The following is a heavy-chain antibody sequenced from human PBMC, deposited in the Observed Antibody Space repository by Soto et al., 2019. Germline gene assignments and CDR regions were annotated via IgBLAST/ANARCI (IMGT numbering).Heavy chain of an antibody. CDR1: GYTFTSYG. CDR3: SLAYCGGDCYWTFDY. D-gene: IGHD2-21*02. V-gene: IGHV1-18*01. J-gene: IGHJ4*02. CDR2: ISAYNGNT. Sequence: QVQLVQSGAEVKKPGASVKVSCKASGYTFTSYGISWVRQAPGQGLEWMGWISAYNGNTNYAQKLQGRGTMTTDTSTSTAYMELRSLRSDDTAVYYCSLAYCGGDCYWTFDYWGQGTLVTVSS.